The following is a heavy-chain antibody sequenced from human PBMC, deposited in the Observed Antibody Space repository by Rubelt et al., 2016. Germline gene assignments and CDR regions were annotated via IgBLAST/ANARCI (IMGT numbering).Heavy chain of an antibody. V-gene: IGHV4-34*01. J-gene: IGHJ4*02. CDR2: INHSGST. D-gene: IGHD3-22*01. Sequence: QVQLQQWGAGLLKPSETLSLTCAVYGGSFSGYYWSWIRQPPGKGLEWIGEINHSGSTNYNPSLKSRVSLSGDTSKNQFSLKLSSVTAADTAVYYCARGRNDSSGPTFDYWGQGTLVTVSS. CDR3: ARGRNDSSGPTFDY. CDR1: GGSFSGYY.